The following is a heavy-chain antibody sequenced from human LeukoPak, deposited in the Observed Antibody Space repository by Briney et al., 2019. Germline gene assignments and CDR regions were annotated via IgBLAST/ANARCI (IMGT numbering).Heavy chain of an antibody. D-gene: IGHD3-22*01. J-gene: IGHJ4*02. V-gene: IGHV3-21*01. CDR3: VRLRRNSDTSGFYYYYDY. CDR1: GYTFSSYS. Sequence: GGSLRLSCAASGYTFSSYSINWVRQAPGKGLEWVSSISVRSNYIYYANSVRGRFSISRDDARDSLYLQMNSLRAGDTAVYYCVRLRRNSDTSGFYYYYDYWGQGTLVTVSS. CDR2: ISVRSNYI.